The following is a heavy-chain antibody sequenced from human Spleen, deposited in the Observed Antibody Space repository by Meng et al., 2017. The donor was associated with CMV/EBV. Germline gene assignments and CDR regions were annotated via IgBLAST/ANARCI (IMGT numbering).Heavy chain of an antibody. J-gene: IGHJ6*02. V-gene: IGHV1-2*02. CDR2: INPDSGGT. CDR1: GYTFNGYY. D-gene: IGHD6-13*01. Sequence: ASVKVSCKASGYTFNGYYMHWVRQAPGQGLEWMGWINPDSGGTSYAQNFQGRVTMTRDTSIRTAYLELSRLRSEDTAVYYCARDSFTRMGDSSAWYALRYGMDVWGQGTTVTVSS. CDR3: ARDSFTRMGDSSAWYALRYGMDV.